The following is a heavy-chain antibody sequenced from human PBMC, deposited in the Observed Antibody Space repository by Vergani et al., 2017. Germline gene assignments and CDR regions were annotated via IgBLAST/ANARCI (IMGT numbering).Heavy chain of an antibody. CDR3: ARGAYCGGDCYSNYYYYXMDV. CDR1: GGSISSGSYY. Sequence: QLQESGPGLVKPSETLSLTCTVSGGSISSGSYYWGWIRQPPGKGLEWIGSMYYSGSPYYNPSLKSRVTISVDTPKNQFSLKLNSVTAADTAVYYCARGAYCGGDCYSNYYYYXMDVWGKGTSVTVSS. CDR2: MYYSGSP. J-gene: IGHJ6*03. D-gene: IGHD2-21*01. V-gene: IGHV4-39*07.